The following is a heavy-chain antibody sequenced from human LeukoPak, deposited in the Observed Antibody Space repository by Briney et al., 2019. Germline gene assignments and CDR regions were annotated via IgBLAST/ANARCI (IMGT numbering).Heavy chain of an antibody. J-gene: IGHJ4*02. Sequence: AGGSLRLSCAASGFTFSSYGMSWVRQAPGKGLEWVSAISGSGGSTYYADSVKGRFTISRDNSKNTLYLQMNSLRAEDTAVYYRNYGSGKLDYWGQGTLVTVSS. V-gene: IGHV3-23*01. CDR1: GFTFSSYG. D-gene: IGHD3-10*01. CDR2: ISGSGGST. CDR3: NYGSGKLDY.